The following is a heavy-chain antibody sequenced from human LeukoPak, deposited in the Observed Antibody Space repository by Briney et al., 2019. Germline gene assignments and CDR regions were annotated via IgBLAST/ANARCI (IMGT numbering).Heavy chain of an antibody. D-gene: IGHD6-13*01. J-gene: IGHJ4*02. V-gene: IGHV3-23*01. CDR3: ARDIGAAADCNLDY. CDR2: ISGRGGST. CDR1: GFTFSSYA. Sequence: GGSLRLSCAASGFTFSSYAMSWVRQAPGKGLEWVSAISGRGGSTYYADSVKGRFTISRDNSKNTLYLQMNSLRAEDTAVYYCARDIGAAADCNLDYWGQGTLVTVSS.